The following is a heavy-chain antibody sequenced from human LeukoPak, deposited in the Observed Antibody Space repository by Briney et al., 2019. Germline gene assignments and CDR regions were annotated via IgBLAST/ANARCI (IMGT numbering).Heavy chain of an antibody. J-gene: IGHJ4*02. CDR1: GGSINSSSYY. Sequence: KPSETLSPTCTVSGGSINSSSYYWGWIRPPPGKGLEWIGSIYYSGNTYYNPSLQSRVTISVDTSKNQFSLKLSSVTAADTAVYYCARHDPSAQPDYWGQGTLVTVSS. CDR2: IYYSGNT. CDR3: ARHDPSAQPDY. V-gene: IGHV4-39*01.